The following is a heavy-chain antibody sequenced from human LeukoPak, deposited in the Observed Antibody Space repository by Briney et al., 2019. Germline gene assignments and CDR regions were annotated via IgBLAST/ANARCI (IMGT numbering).Heavy chain of an antibody. Sequence: PGGSLRLSCAASGFTFNTYSMNWVRQAPGKGLEWVSSITSSSSYIYYADSVKGRFTISRDNANNSLYLQMNSLRAEDTAVYYCARDQSYYDILTGYYIYYFDYWGQGTLVTVSS. V-gene: IGHV3-21*01. J-gene: IGHJ4*02. D-gene: IGHD3-9*01. CDR2: ITSSSSYI. CDR3: ARDQSYYDILTGYYIYYFDY. CDR1: GFTFNTYS.